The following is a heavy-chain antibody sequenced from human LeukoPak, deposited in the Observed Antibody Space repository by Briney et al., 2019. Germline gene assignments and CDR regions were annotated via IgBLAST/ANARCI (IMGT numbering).Heavy chain of an antibody. CDR3: ARAERGIGAV. CDR2: IDYDGSTI. D-gene: IGHD6-13*01. Sequence: GGSLRLSCVASEFTFSSYWMHWVRQAPGKGLVWVSRIDYDGSTITYADSVEGRFTISRDNAKSTLYLQMNHLRAEDTATYYCARAERGIGAVGGQGTLVTVSS. V-gene: IGHV3-74*03. CDR1: EFTFSSYW. J-gene: IGHJ4*02.